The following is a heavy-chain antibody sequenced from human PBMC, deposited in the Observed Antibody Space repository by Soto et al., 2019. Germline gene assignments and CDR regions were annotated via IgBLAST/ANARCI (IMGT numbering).Heavy chain of an antibody. J-gene: IGHJ4*02. CDR1: GFTFSSYE. CDR3: ARGGRWLQLTFDY. V-gene: IGHV3-48*03. D-gene: IGHD5-12*01. Sequence: GGSLRLSCAASGFTFSSYEVNWVRQAPGKGLEWVSYISSSGSTIYYADSVKGRFTISRDNAKNSLYLQMNSLRAEDTAVYYCARGGRWLQLTFDYWGQGTLVTVSS. CDR2: ISSSGSTI.